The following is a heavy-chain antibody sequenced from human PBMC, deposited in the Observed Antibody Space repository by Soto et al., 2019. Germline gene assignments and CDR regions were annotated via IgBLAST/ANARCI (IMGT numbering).Heavy chain of an antibody. CDR3: ARAGYSYGYVWVTNIDY. CDR1: GFTFSSYA. D-gene: IGHD5-18*01. J-gene: IGHJ4*02. V-gene: IGHV3-30-3*01. Sequence: GGSLRLSCAASGFTFSSYAMHWVRQAPGKGLEWVAVISYDGSNKYYADSVKGRFTISRDNSKNTLYLQMNSLRAEDTAVYYCARAGYSYGYVWVTNIDYWGQGTLVTVS. CDR2: ISYDGSNK.